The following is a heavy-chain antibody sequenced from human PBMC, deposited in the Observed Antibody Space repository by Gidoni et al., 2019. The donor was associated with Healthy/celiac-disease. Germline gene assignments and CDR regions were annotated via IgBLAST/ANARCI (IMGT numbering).Heavy chain of an antibody. V-gene: IGHV4-59*01. Sequence: QVQLQASGPGLVKPAETLSLTCTVSGGAISSYYWSWIRQPPGKGLEWIGYIYYSGSTNYNPSLKSRVTISVDTSKNQFSLKLSSVTAADTAVYYCARVSSSGWSIFDYWGQGTLVTVSS. CDR1: GGAISSYY. J-gene: IGHJ4*02. CDR2: IYYSGST. CDR3: ARVSSSGWSIFDY. D-gene: IGHD6-19*01.